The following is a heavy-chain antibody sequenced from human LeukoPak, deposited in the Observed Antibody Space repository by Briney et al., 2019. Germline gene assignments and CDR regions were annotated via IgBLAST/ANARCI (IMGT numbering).Heavy chain of an antibody. CDR3: ARSRSYTVTTSFWYFDL. Sequence: KPSETLSLTCAVYGLSFSGYYWSWLRQPPGKGLKWIGEVNHSGSTNYNPSLKSRVTISVDTSKNQFSLKLSSVTAADTAVYYCARSRSYTVTTSFWYFDLWGRGTLVTVSS. J-gene: IGHJ2*01. D-gene: IGHD4-17*01. CDR1: GLSFSGYY. V-gene: IGHV4-34*01. CDR2: VNHSGST.